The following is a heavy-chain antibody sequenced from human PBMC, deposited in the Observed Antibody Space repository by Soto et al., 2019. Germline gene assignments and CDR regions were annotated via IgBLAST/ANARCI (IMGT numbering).Heavy chain of an antibody. Sequence: SETLSLTCTVPSGSISSSSYYWGWIRQPPGKGLEWIGSIYYSGSTYYNPSLKSRVTISVDTSKNQFSLKLSSVTAADTAVYYCARQSAVAGNWFDPWGQGTLVTVSS. J-gene: IGHJ5*02. CDR1: SGSISSSSYY. D-gene: IGHD6-19*01. CDR3: ARQSAVAGNWFDP. V-gene: IGHV4-39*01. CDR2: IYYSGST.